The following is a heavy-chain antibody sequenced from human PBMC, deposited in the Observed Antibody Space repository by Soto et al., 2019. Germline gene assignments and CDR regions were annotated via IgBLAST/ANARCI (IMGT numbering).Heavy chain of an antibody. V-gene: IGHV4-59*01. CDR3: ARYRREAVAGYTLDY. Sequence: PSETLSLTCTVSGGSISSNYWTWIRQPPGKGLEWIGYVYNSGSTNYNPSLKSRVTISEDTSRSQFSLKVNSMTAADTAVYYCARYRREAVAGYTLDYWGRGILVTVSS. D-gene: IGHD6-13*01. J-gene: IGHJ4*02. CDR1: GGSISSNY. CDR2: VYNSGST.